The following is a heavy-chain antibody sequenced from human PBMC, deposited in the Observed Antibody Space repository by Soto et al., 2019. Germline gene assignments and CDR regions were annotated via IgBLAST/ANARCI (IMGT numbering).Heavy chain of an antibody. CDR2: ISGSGDST. CDR3: AKGVPGIAVAGTGYFQH. Sequence: EVQLLESGGGLVQPGGSLRLSCAASGFTFSSYAMSWVRQAPGKGLEGVSGISGSGDSTYYADCVKGRFTISRYNSKNTLYVQMNSLRAEDTAVYYCAKGVPGIAVAGTGYFQHWGQGTLVTVSS. CDR1: GFTFSSYA. V-gene: IGHV3-23*01. D-gene: IGHD6-19*01. J-gene: IGHJ1*01.